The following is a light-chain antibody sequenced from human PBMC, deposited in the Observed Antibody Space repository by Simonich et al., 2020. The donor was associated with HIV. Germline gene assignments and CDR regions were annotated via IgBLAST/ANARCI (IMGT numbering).Light chain of an antibody. CDR3: CSYAGSYTWV. CDR2: DVS. J-gene: IGLJ3*02. CDR1: RSDVGGYNY. V-gene: IGLV2-11*01. Sequence: QSALTQPRSVSGSPGHSVTISCPGTRSDVGGYNYVSWYQQHPGKAPKLIIYDVSQRPSGVPDRFSGSKSGNTASLTISGLQAEDEADYYCCSYAGSYTWVFGGGTKLTVL.